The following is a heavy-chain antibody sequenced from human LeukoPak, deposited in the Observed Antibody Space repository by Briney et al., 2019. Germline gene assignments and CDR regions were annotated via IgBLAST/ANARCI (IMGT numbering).Heavy chain of an antibody. CDR2: INPDSGGT. V-gene: IGHV1-2*02. J-gene: IGHJ4*02. CDR3: ARWGGNRNFDY. Sequence: ASVKVSCKASGYTFTGYYMHWVRQAPGRGLEWMGWINPDSGGTNYAQKFQGRVTMTRDTSISTAYMELSRLRSDNTAVYYCARWGGNRNFDYWGQGTLVTVSS. CDR1: GYTFTGYY. D-gene: IGHD3-10*01.